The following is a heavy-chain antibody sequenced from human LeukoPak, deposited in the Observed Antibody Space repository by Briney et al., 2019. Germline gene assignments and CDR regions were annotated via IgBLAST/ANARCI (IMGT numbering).Heavy chain of an antibody. V-gene: IGHV4-30-4*01. CDR3: AGRYCSSTSCLPFDP. D-gene: IGHD2-2*01. J-gene: IGHJ5*02. Sequence: SETLSLTCTVSGGSISSGDYYWSWIRQPPGKGLEWIGYIYYSGSTYYNPSLKSRVTISVDTSKNQFSLKLSSVTAADPAVYYCAGRYCSSTSCLPFDPWGQGTLVTVSS. CDR1: GGSISSGDYY. CDR2: IYYSGST.